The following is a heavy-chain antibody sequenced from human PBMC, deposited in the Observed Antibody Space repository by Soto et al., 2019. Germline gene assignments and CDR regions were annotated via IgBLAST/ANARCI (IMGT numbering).Heavy chain of an antibody. D-gene: IGHD2-2*01. J-gene: IGHJ6*02. CDR1: GFTFSRYG. CDR3: AKTLRYCSSTSCKWGTYYYYGMDV. Sequence: GGSLRLSCAASGFTFSRYGMHWARQAPGKGLEWVAVLWYDGTNKHYADSVKGRFTISRDNSKNTLYLQMNSLRAEDTAVYYCAKTLRYCSSTSCKWGTYYYYGMDVWGQGTTVTVSS. V-gene: IGHV3-30*02. CDR2: LWYDGTNK.